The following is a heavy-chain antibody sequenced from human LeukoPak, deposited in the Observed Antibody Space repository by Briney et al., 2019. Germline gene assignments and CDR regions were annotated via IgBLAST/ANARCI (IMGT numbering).Heavy chain of an antibody. V-gene: IGHV3-30*03. CDR2: ISYDGSNK. J-gene: IGHJ4*02. Sequence: PGGSLRLSCAASGFTFSSYGMHWVRQAPGKGLEWVAVISYDGSNKYYADSVKGRFTISRDNAKNSLYLQMNSLRAEDTAVYYCASSFETYYYGSGIFDYWGQGTLVTVSS. D-gene: IGHD3-10*01. CDR3: ASSFETYYYGSGIFDY. CDR1: GFTFSSYG.